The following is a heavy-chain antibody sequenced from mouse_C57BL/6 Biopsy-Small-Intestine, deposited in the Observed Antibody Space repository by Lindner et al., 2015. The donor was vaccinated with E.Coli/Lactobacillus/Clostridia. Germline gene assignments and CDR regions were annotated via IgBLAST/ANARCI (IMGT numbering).Heavy chain of an antibody. CDR2: IVVGSGNT. V-gene: IGHV1S18*01. Sequence: SVKVSCKASGFTFTSSAMQWVRQARGQRLEWIGWIVVGSGNTNYAQKFQERVTITRDMSTSTAYMELSSLRSEDTAVYYCARGILTSTWSLSYLDSWGQGTLVTVSS. D-gene: IGHD2-12*01. CDR3: ARGILTSTWSLSYLDS. J-gene: IGHJ4*01. CDR1: GFTFTSSA.